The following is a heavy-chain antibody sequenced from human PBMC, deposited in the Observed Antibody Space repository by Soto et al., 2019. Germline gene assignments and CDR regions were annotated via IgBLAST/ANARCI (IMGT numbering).Heavy chain of an antibody. CDR1: GYTFSNYY. CDR3: AREGATAAKMFDY. D-gene: IGHD2-2*01. Sequence: ASVKVSCKASGYTFSNYYMHWVRQAPGQGLEWMGGVNPNGDTTYYAQKFLGRLTVTRDTSTSTVYVELSSLRSDDTAVYYCAREGATAAKMFDYWGQGTLVTVSS. CDR2: VNPNGDTT. J-gene: IGHJ4*02. V-gene: IGHV1-46*01.